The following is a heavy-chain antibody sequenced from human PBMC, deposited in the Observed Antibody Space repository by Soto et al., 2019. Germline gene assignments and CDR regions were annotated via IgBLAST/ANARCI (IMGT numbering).Heavy chain of an antibody. CDR2: ISWNSGSI. Sequence: GGSLRLSCAASGFTFDDYAMHWVRQAPGKGLEWVSGISWNSGSIGYADSVKGRFTISRDSAKNSLYLQMNSLRAEDTALYYCAKDRGYSYGYGMDVWGQGTTVTVSS. D-gene: IGHD5-18*01. CDR1: GFTFDDYA. V-gene: IGHV3-9*01. CDR3: AKDRGYSYGYGMDV. J-gene: IGHJ6*02.